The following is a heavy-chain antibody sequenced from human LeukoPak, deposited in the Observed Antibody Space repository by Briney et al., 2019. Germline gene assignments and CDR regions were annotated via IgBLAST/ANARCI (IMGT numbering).Heavy chain of an antibody. Sequence: ASVKVSCKASGYTFITYGMSWVRQAPGQGLEWMGWVSAYDGDTKYAQKFQGRVTMTTDTSTSTAYMELRSLRSDDTAVYYCARDLSWELLPMEYWGQGTLVTVSS. CDR1: GYTFITYG. CDR3: ARDLSWELLPMEY. D-gene: IGHD1-26*01. CDR2: VSAYDGDT. V-gene: IGHV1-18*04. J-gene: IGHJ4*02.